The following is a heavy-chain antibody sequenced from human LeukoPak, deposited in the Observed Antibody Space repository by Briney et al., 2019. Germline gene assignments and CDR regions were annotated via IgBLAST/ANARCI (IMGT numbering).Heavy chain of an antibody. Sequence: PGGSLRLSCAASGFTFNRYAMHWVRQAPGKGLEWVAFIWYDGSNKYYADSVKGRFTVSRDNSENTLYLQMNSLRAEDTAVYFCAKRGVVIRGILVIGYHQEAYHYDFWGQGVPVTVSS. CDR1: GFTFNRYA. CDR3: AKRGVVIRGILVIGYHQEAYHYDF. D-gene: IGHD3-10*01. CDR2: IWYDGSNK. V-gene: IGHV3-30*02. J-gene: IGHJ4*02.